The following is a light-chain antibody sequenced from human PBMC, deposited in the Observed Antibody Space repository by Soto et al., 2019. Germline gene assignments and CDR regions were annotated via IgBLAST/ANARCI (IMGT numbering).Light chain of an antibody. V-gene: IGLV2-14*01. J-gene: IGLJ1*01. CDR1: SSDIGDYNY. CDR2: EVS. CDR3: ISYTSNSPYV. Sequence: QSALTQPASVSGSPGQSITISCTGASSDIGDYNYVSWYQQHPGKAPKLMIFEVSHRPSGVSTRFSGSKSDNTASLTISGLQAEDEADYYCISYTSNSPYVFGTGTKLTVL.